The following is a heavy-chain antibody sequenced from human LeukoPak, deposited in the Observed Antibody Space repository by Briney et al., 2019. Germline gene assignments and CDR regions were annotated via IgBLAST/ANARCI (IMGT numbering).Heavy chain of an antibody. D-gene: IGHD3-10*01. CDR1: GYTFTGFC. CDR3: ARDLDNYSGSGSYYNGDPLFQH. Sequence: ASVKVSFKASGYTFTGFCIHWVRQAPGQGLEWMGWLNPNSGGTNYAQNFQGRVTMTRDTSISTGYMELSRLRSDDTAVYYCARDLDNYSGSGSYYNGDPLFQHWGQGTLVTVSS. J-gene: IGHJ1*01. CDR2: LNPNSGGT. V-gene: IGHV1-2*02.